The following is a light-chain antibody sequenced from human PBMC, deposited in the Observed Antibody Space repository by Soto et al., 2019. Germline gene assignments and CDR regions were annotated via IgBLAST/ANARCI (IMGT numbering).Light chain of an antibody. Sequence: EIGLPQSPATLSLSPGERATLSCRASQSISSSLAWYQQKPGQAPRLLIYDASTRATGFPARFSGSGSGTDFTLTIGSLEPEDFAVYYCQQRSEWPRTFGQGTKVDIK. CDR3: QQRSEWPRT. CDR2: DAS. CDR1: QSISSS. J-gene: IGKJ1*01. V-gene: IGKV3-11*01.